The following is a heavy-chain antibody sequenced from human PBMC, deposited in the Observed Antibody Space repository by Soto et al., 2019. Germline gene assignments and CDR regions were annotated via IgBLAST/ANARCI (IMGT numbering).Heavy chain of an antibody. CDR1: GFSLSTSGVG. Sequence: QITLKESGPTLVKPTQTLTLTCTFSGFSLSTSGVGVGWIRQPPGKALEWLALIYWDDDKRYSPSLKSRLTITKDTSKNHVVLTMTNMDPVDTATYYCAHLSSGPYYFDYWGQGTLVTVAS. J-gene: IGHJ4*02. V-gene: IGHV2-5*02. D-gene: IGHD6-25*01. CDR3: AHLSSGPYYFDY. CDR2: IYWDDDK.